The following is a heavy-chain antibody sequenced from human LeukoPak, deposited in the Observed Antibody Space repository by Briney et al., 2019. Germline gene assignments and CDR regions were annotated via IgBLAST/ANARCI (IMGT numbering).Heavy chain of an antibody. V-gene: IGHV3-23*01. D-gene: IGHD3-10*01. J-gene: IGHJ4*02. CDR3: AKDLRDLLWFGTPFDY. CDR1: GVIISSYA. CDR2: ISGSGGST. Sequence: PGGSLRLSCAASGVIISSYAMSWVRQAPGKGLEWVSAISGSGGSTYYADSVKGRFTISRDNSKNTLYLQMNSLRAEDTAVYYCAKDLRDLLWFGTPFDYWGQGTLVTVSS.